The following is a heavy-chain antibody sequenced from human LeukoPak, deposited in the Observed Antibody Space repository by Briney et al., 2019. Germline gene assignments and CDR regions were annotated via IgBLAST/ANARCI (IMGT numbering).Heavy chain of an antibody. CDR1: GGSFSGYY. V-gene: IGHV4-34*01. Sequence: PSETLSLTCAVYGGSFSGYYWSWIRQPAVKGLEWIGEINHSGSTNYNPSLKSRVTISVDTSKNQFSLKLSSVTAADTAVYYCARGPLYDILTGYYYYYYMDVWGKGTTVTVSS. CDR2: INHSGST. D-gene: IGHD3-9*01. CDR3: ARGPLYDILTGYYYYYYMDV. J-gene: IGHJ6*03.